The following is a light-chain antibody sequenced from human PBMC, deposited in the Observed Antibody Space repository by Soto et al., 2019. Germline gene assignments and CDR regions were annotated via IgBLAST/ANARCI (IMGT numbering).Light chain of an antibody. CDR1: QSVGTS. CDR3: QQRNNWPPGST. J-gene: IGKJ5*01. Sequence: EILLTQSPATLSLSPGERATLSCRAGQSVGTSLAWYQQRSGQAPRLLIFDASIRATGIPARLSGSGSGTDFTLTIFSLEPEDFAVYYCQQRNNWPPGSTFGQGTRLEIK. CDR2: DAS. V-gene: IGKV3-11*01.